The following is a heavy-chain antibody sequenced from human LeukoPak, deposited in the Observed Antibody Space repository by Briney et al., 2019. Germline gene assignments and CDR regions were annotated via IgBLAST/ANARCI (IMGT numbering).Heavy chain of an antibody. CDR2: INSDGRST. CDR1: GITFSGYW. D-gene: IGHD6-13*01. J-gene: IGHJ4*02. CDR3: ARVRAAHGIGFGY. V-gene: IGHV3-74*03. Sequence: GGPLRLSCAASGITFSGYWMHWVRQAPGKGLVWVSRINSDGRSTTYADSVKGRFTISRDNAKNTLYLQMNSLRAEDTAMYYCARVRAAHGIGFGYWGQGTLVTVSS.